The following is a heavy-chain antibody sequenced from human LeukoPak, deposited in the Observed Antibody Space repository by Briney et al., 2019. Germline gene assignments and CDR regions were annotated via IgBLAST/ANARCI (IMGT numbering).Heavy chain of an antibody. CDR3: ARAYSSGWYDFDY. CDR1: GYTFTGYY. V-gene: IGHV1-2*02. D-gene: IGHD6-19*01. CDR2: INPNSGGT. Sequence: GASVKVSCKASGYTFTGYYMHWVRQAPGQGLEWMGWINPNSGGTDYAQKFQGRVTMTRDTSISTAYMELSRLRSDDTAVYYCARAYSSGWYDFDYWGQGTLVTVSS. J-gene: IGHJ4*02.